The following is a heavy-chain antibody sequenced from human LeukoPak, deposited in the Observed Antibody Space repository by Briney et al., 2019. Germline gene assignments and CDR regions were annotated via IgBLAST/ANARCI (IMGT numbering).Heavy chain of an antibody. CDR1: GGSVSSGSYY. CDR3: ARSGRIQLWLRY. CDR2: IYYSGST. Sequence: SETLSLTCTVSGGSVSSGSYYWSWIRQPPGRGLEWIGYIYYSGSTNYNPSLKSRVTISVDTSKNQFSLKLSSVTAADTAVYYCARSGRIQLWLRYWGQGTLVTVSS. J-gene: IGHJ4*02. V-gene: IGHV4-61*01. D-gene: IGHD5-18*01.